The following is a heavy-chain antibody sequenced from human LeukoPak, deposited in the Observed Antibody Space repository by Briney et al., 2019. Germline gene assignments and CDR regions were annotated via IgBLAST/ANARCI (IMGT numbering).Heavy chain of an antibody. CDR3: AKDVRMDV. D-gene: IGHD6-6*01. Sequence: GGSLRLSCAASGFTFSSYGMHWVRQAPGKGLEWVAVISYDGSNKYYADSVKGRFTISRDNSKNTLYLQMNGLRAEDTAVYYCAKDVRMDVWGQGTTVTVSS. CDR1: GFTFSSYG. J-gene: IGHJ6*02. V-gene: IGHV3-30*18. CDR2: ISYDGSNK.